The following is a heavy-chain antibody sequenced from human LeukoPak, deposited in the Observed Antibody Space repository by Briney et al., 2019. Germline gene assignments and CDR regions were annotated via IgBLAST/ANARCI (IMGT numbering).Heavy chain of an antibody. Sequence: GGSLRLSCAASGFIFSSSGMSWVRQAPGKGLEWVSTISDNGGSTYYPDSVKGRFTISRDNSKNTLYLQMNSLRAEDTAVYYCARASGQQQQPMDTTGDYFDYWGQGTLVTVSS. J-gene: IGHJ4*02. V-gene: IGHV3-23*01. CDR3: ARASGQQQQPMDTTGDYFDY. D-gene: IGHD6-13*01. CDR1: GFIFSSSG. CDR2: ISDNGGST.